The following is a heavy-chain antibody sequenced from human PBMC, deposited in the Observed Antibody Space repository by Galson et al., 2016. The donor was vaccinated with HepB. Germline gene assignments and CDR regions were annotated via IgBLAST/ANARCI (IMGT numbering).Heavy chain of an antibody. CDR2: ISASGVTT. CDR3: AKGLHYDSSGDAFDI. D-gene: IGHD3-22*01. Sequence: SLRLSCAASGLTFSGYGMNWVRQAPGKGLEWVSFISASGVTTHYADSVKGRFTISRDNSKSTLYLQMNDLRAGDTAVYYCAKGLHYDSSGDAFDIWGQGTVVTVSS. J-gene: IGHJ3*02. V-gene: IGHV3-23*01. CDR1: GLTFSGYG.